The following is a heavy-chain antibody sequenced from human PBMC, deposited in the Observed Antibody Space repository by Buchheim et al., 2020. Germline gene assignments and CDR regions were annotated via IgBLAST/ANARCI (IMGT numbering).Heavy chain of an antibody. Sequence: EVQLVESGGGLVQPGGSLRLSCAGSGFSFDNYAMSWVRQAPGKGLEWVSGVSGSGGSTYYADAVKGRFTISRDNSKNTLYLQMNSLKVEDTAVYFCAKDRALYGSGTNTHDYWGQGTL. CDR3: AKDRALYGSGTNTHDY. V-gene: IGHV3-23*04. D-gene: IGHD3-10*01. J-gene: IGHJ4*02. CDR2: VSGSGGST. CDR1: GFSFDNYA.